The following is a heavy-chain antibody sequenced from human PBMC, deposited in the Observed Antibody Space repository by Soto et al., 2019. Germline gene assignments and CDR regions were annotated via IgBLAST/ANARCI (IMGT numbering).Heavy chain of an antibody. CDR2: INGDGSST. CDR3: ARGLRNYYAMDV. J-gene: IGHJ6*02. V-gene: IGHV3-74*01. Sequence: EVQLVESGGGLVQPGGSLRLSCAASGFTFSSYWMHWVRQAPGKGLVWVSRINGDGSSTFYADSVSGRFTVSRDNARDTLFLQINSLRAEDTAVYFCARGLRNYYAMDVWGQGTTVTVSS. CDR1: GFTFSSYW.